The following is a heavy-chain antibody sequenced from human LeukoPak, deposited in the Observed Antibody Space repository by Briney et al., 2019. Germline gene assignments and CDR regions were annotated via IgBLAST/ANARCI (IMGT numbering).Heavy chain of an antibody. V-gene: IGHV4-4*07. J-gene: IGHJ3*02. CDR2: IYTSGST. CDR3: ARGAAVTGTLGAFDI. CDR1: GGPISSYY. Sequence: TSETLSLTCTVSGGPISSYYWSWIRQPAGKGLEWIGRIYTSGSTNYNPSLKSRVTMSVDTSKNQFSLKLSSVTAADTAVYYCARGAAVTGTLGAFDIWGQGTMVTVSS. D-gene: IGHD1-20*01.